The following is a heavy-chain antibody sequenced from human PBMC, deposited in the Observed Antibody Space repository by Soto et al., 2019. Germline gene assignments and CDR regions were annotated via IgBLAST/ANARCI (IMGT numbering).Heavy chain of an antibody. J-gene: IGHJ5*01. D-gene: IGHD3-22*01. Sequence: SWTLSLTCAVYVRSFSGHSWTCIRQTPGKGLEWIGDINHSGRVNYSPSLKSRVTISLDTSKNQFSLTLSAVTAADTAMYYCSTRAYDTNGYYQFDPWGQGTLVTVSS. V-gene: IGHV4-34*01. CDR2: INHSGRV. CDR3: STRAYDTNGYYQFDP. CDR1: VRSFSGHS.